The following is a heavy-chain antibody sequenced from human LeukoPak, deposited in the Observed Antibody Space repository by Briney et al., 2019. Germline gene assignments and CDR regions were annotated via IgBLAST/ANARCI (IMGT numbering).Heavy chain of an antibody. J-gene: IGHJ4*02. Sequence: GGSLRLSCAASGFTFSSYSMNWVRQAPGKGLEWVSSISSSSSYIYYADSVKGRFTISRDNAKNSLYLQMNSLRADDTAVYYCARDFGSLEDYFDYWGQGTLVTVSS. CDR3: ARDFGSLEDYFDY. CDR1: GFTFSSYS. CDR2: ISSSSSYI. D-gene: IGHD3-10*01. V-gene: IGHV3-21*01.